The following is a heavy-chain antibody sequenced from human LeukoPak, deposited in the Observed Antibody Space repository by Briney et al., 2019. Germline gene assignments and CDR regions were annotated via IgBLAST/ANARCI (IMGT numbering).Heavy chain of an antibody. Sequence: GGSLRLSCAASGFTFSGYWKHWVRQAPGKGLVWVSRINSDGSSTSYADSVKGRFTISRDNAKNTLYLQMNSLRAEDTAVYYCAAKKAGWYYFNYWGQGTLVTVSS. V-gene: IGHV3-74*01. J-gene: IGHJ4*02. D-gene: IGHD6-19*01. CDR3: AAKKAGWYYFNY. CDR2: INSDGSST. CDR1: GFTFSGYW.